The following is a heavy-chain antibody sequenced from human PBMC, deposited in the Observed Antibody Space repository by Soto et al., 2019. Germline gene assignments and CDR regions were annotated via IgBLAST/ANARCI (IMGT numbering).Heavy chain of an antibody. V-gene: IGHV1-69*02. CDR2: IIPILGIA. CDR1: GGTFSSYT. CDR3: ASEQQLIYGMDF. J-gene: IGHJ6*02. D-gene: IGHD6-13*01. Sequence: QVQLVQSGAEVKKPGSSVKVSCKASGGTFSSYTISWVRQAPGQGLEWMGRIIPILGIANYAQKFQGRVTITADKSTSTAYMELSSLRSEDKAVYYCASEQQLIYGMDFWGQGTTVTVSS.